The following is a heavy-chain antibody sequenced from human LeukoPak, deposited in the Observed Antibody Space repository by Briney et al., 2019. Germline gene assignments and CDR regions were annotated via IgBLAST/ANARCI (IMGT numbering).Heavy chain of an antibody. Sequence: GGSLRLSCAASGFTFNDYYMSWIRQAPGKGLEWVSYISSGGNTIYYADSVQGRFTISRDNSRNTLYLQMNSLRAEDTAVYYCARYEPLLRYFQHWGQGTLVTVSS. CDR2: ISSGGNTI. V-gene: IGHV3-11*01. CDR1: GFTFNDYY. J-gene: IGHJ1*01. D-gene: IGHD3-16*01. CDR3: ARYEPLLRYFQH.